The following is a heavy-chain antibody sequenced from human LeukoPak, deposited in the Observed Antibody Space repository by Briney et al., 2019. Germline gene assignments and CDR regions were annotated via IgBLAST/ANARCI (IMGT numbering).Heavy chain of an antibody. CDR3: VGVETITMVRGASGDV. J-gene: IGHJ6*04. CDR1: GFTVSSNY. V-gene: IGHV3-66*02. D-gene: IGHD3-10*01. Sequence: GGSLRLSCAASGFTVSSNYMTWVRQAPGKGLEWVSVIHSGGRAYYADSVKGRFTTSRDNSKNTLDLQMNSLSVEDTAVYYCVGVETITMVRGASGDVWGKGTTVTVSS. CDR2: IHSGGRA.